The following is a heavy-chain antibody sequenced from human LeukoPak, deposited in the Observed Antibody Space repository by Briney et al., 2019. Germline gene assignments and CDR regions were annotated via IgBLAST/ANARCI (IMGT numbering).Heavy chain of an antibody. D-gene: IGHD6-13*01. Sequence: GGSLRLSCAASGFTFSNYAMTWVRQAPGKGLEWVSAISGSGANTYYADSVKGRFTISRDNSKNTLYLQMNSLRAEDTAVYYCAKELLQGSSWYNFDYWGQGTLVTVSS. CDR2: ISGSGANT. V-gene: IGHV3-23*01. CDR1: GFTFSNYA. CDR3: AKELLQGSSWYNFDY. J-gene: IGHJ4*02.